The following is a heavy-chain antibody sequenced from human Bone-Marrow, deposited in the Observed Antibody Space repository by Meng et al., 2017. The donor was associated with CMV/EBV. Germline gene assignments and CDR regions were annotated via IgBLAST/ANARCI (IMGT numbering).Heavy chain of an antibody. CDR1: GFTFSSYA. D-gene: IGHD6-19*01. J-gene: IGHJ5*02. CDR3: AREGVSSGWPRKQKEFDP. V-gene: IGHV3-30*04. CDR2: ISYDGSNK. Sequence: GGSLRLSCAASGFTFSSYAMHWVRQAPGKGLEWVAVISYDGSNKYYADSVKGRFTISRDNAKNSLYLQMNSLRAEDTAVYYCAREGVSSGWPRKQKEFDPWGQGTLVTVSS.